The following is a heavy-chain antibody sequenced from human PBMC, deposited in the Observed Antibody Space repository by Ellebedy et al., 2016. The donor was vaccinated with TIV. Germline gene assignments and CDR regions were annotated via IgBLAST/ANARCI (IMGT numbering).Heavy chain of an antibody. Sequence: GESLKISCAASGFTFTDYWMSWVRQAPGKGLEWVANINEDGSVKNYADSVRGRFTISRDNAKKSLYLQMDSLRADDPAVYYCASEAVWGQGTRVTVSS. V-gene: IGHV3-7*03. CDR3: ASEAV. J-gene: IGHJ4*02. CDR2: INEDGSVK. D-gene: IGHD6-19*01. CDR1: GFTFTDYW.